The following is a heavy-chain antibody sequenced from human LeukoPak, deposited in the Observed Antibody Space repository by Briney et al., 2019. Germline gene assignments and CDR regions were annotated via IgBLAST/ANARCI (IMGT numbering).Heavy chain of an antibody. D-gene: IGHD3-10*01. CDR2: MNPRNGNT. CDR3: VRDGEGVAISVNYWFDP. Sequence: ASVNVSCKASGGTFSSYAINWVRQATGQGLEWIGWMNPRNGNTGYAQKFQGRVTMTRDTSISTAYMELRSLRSEDTAVYYCVRDGEGVAISVNYWFDPWGQGTLVTVSS. CDR1: GGTFSSYA. V-gene: IGHV1-8*02. J-gene: IGHJ5*02.